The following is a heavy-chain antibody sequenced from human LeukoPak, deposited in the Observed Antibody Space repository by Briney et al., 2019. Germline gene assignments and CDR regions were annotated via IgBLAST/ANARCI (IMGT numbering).Heavy chain of an antibody. CDR2: INHSGST. D-gene: IGHD2-8*01. Sequence: GSLRLSCAASGFTFTTYAMTWIRQPPGKGLEWIGEINHSGSTNYNPSLKSRVTISVDTSKNQFSLKLSSVTAADTAVYYCAQTLGYCTNGVCYTQGFWFDPWGQGTLVTVSS. CDR3: AQTLGYCTNGVCYTQGFWFDP. CDR1: GFTFTTYA. V-gene: IGHV4-34*08. J-gene: IGHJ5*02.